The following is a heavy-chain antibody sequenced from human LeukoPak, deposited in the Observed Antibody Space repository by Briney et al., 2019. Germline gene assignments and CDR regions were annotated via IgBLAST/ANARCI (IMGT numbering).Heavy chain of an antibody. V-gene: IGHV3-74*01. CDR1: GFTFSSYW. CDR3: ATLNWEPDAFDI. J-gene: IGHJ3*02. D-gene: IGHD7-27*01. Sequence: PGGSLRLSCAASGFTFSSYWMHWVRQVPGKGLVWVSHIDNDGSSTNYADSVKGRFTVSRDNGKDTLYLQMNSLRAEDTAVYYCATLNWEPDAFDIWGQGTMVTVSS. CDR2: IDNDGSST.